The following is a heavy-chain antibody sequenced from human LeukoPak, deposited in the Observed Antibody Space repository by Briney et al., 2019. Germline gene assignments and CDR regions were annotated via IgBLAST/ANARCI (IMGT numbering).Heavy chain of an antibody. CDR3: ARKGGATTYGYYYYYMDV. D-gene: IGHD1-26*01. Sequence: GGSLRLSCAASGFTFSRYAMSWVRQAPGKGLEWVANIKQDGSEKYYVDSVKGRFTISRDNAKNSLYLQMNSLRAEDTAVYYCARKGGATTYGYYYYYMDVWGKGTTVTISS. CDR1: GFTFSRYA. V-gene: IGHV3-7*01. CDR2: IKQDGSEK. J-gene: IGHJ6*03.